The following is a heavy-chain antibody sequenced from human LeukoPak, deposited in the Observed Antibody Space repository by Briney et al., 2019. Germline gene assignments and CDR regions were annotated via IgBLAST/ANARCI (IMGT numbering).Heavy chain of an antibody. CDR2: IYYSGST. V-gene: IGHV4-59*08. D-gene: IGHD6-19*01. J-gene: IGHJ4*02. CDR1: GGSISSYY. Sequence: SETLSLTCTVSGGSISSYYWSWIRQPPGKGLEWIGYIYYSGSTNYNPSLKSRVTISVDTSENQFSLKLSSVTAADTAVYYCARHQAVAGTVPFDYWGQGTLVTVSS. CDR3: ARHQAVAGTVPFDY.